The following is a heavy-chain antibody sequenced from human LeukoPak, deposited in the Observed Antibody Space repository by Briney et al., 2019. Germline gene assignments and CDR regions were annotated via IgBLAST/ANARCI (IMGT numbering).Heavy chain of an antibody. CDR3: ARCGSGRTYYYYYYMDV. Sequence: GGSLRLSCAASGFTFTNYAMSWVRQAPGKGLEWVSYISSSSSTIYYADSVKGRFTISRDNAKNSLYLQMNSLRAEDTAVYYCARCGSGRTYYYYYYMDVWGKGTTVTVSS. CDR1: GFTFTNYA. CDR2: ISSSSSTI. V-gene: IGHV3-48*01. J-gene: IGHJ6*03. D-gene: IGHD2-15*01.